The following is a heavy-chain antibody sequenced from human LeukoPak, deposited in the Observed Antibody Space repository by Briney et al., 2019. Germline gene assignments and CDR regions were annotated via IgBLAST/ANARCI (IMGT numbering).Heavy chain of an antibody. J-gene: IGHJ4*02. CDR1: GYTFTGYY. V-gene: IGHV1-2*02. D-gene: IGHD6-6*01. Sequence: GASVKVSCKASGYTFTGYYMHWVRQAPGQGLEWMGWINPNSGGTNYAQKFQGRVTMTRDTSISTAYMELSRLRSDDTAVYYCARDQGYSSSPPGYWGQGTLVTVSS. CDR2: INPNSGGT. CDR3: ARDQGYSSSPPGY.